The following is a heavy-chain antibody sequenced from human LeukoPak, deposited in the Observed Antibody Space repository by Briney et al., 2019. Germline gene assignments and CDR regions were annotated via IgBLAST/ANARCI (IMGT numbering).Heavy chain of an antibody. V-gene: IGHV4-34*01. CDR3: ARGRIYDFWRRAFIDY. J-gene: IGHJ4*02. Sequence: SETLSLTCAVYGGSFSGYYWSWIRQPPGKGPEWIGEINHSGSTNYNPSLKSRVTISVDTSKNQFSLKLSSVTAADTAVYYCARGRIYDFWRRAFIDYWGQGTLVTVSS. CDR1: GGSFSGYY. CDR2: INHSGST. D-gene: IGHD3-3*01.